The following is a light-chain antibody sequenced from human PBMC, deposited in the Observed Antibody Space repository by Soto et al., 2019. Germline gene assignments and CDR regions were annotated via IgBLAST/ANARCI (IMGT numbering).Light chain of an antibody. CDR2: AAS. CDR1: QGISSY. Sequence: DIQLTQSPSSLSASVGDRVTITCRVSQGISSYLNWYRQKPGKVPKLLIYAASTLQSGVPSRFSGSGSGTDFTLTISSLQPEDFATYYCQLLNNYPLLTFGGGTKVDIK. V-gene: IGKV1-9*01. CDR3: QLLNNYPLLT. J-gene: IGKJ4*01.